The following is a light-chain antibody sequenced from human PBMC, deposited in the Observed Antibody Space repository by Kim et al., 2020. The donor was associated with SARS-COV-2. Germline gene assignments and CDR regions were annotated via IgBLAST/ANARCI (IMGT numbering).Light chain of an antibody. CDR3: QQNSNVPYT. CDR1: QSIGTF. Sequence: ESVGDRVTITCRASQSIGTFLNWYRQKPGTAPEVLIYAASSLQSGVPSRFSGSGSGTEFTLTISSLQPEDFATYFCQQNSNVPYTFGQGTKLEI. CDR2: AAS. V-gene: IGKV1-39*01. J-gene: IGKJ2*01.